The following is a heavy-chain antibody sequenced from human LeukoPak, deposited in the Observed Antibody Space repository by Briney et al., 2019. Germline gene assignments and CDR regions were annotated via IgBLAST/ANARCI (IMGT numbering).Heavy chain of an antibody. J-gene: IGHJ4*02. V-gene: IGHV1-2*02. CDR1: GYTFTGYY. D-gene: IGHD3-10*01. CDR2: INPNSGGT. Sequence: ASVKVSCKASGYTFTGYYVHWVRQAPGQGLELLGWINPNSGGTNYAQKFQGRVTMTRDTSISTAYMELSRLRSDDTAVYYCARDSSHYGSGSYYNTYYFDYWGQGTLVTVSS. CDR3: ARDSSHYGSGSYYNTYYFDY.